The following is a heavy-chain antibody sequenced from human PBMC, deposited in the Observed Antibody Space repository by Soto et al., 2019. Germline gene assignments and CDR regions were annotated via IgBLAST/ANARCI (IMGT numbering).Heavy chain of an antibody. V-gene: IGHV1-69*02. CDR3: ARGVVAPKGALDI. CDR1: GGTFSSYT. D-gene: IGHD2-15*01. CDR2: IIPVLGIA. Sequence: ASVKVSCKASGGTFSSYTISWVRQAPGQGLEWMGRIIPVLGIANYAQKFQGRVTITADKSTSTAYMELSSLRSEDTAVYYFARGVVAPKGALDIWGQGTMVTVSS. J-gene: IGHJ3*02.